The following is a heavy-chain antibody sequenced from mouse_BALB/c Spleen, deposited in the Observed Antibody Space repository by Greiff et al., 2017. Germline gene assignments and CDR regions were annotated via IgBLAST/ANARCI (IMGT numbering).Heavy chain of an antibody. D-gene: IGHD2-14*01. CDR1: GFSLTSYG. Sequence: VQGVESGPGLVQPSQSLSITCTVSGFSLTSYGVHWVRQSPGKGLEWLGVIWSGGSTDYNAAFISRLSISKDNSKSQVFFKMNSLQANDTAIYYCARNRYDDGAWFAYWGQGTLVTVSA. CDR2: IWSGGST. J-gene: IGHJ3*01. V-gene: IGHV2-2*02. CDR3: ARNRYDDGAWFAY.